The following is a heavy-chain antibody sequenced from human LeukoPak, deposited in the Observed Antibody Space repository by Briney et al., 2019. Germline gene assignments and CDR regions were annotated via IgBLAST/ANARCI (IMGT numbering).Heavy chain of an antibody. CDR3: AKGLDDYGDYGVDY. CDR1: GFTFSSYG. CDR2: ISYDGSNK. D-gene: IGHD4-17*01. J-gene: IGHJ4*02. Sequence: GGSLRLSCAASGFTFSSYGMHWVRQAPGKGLEWVAVISYDGSNKYYADSVKGRFTISRDNSKNTLYLQMNSLRAEDTAVYYCAKGLDDYGDYGVDYWGQGTLVTVSS. V-gene: IGHV3-30*18.